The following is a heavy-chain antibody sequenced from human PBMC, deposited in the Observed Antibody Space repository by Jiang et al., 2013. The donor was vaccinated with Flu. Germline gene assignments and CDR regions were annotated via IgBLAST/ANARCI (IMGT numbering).Heavy chain of an antibody. J-gene: IGHJ2*01. CDR3: ARRPGSARDWYFDL. Sequence: TCTVSGGSISSGDYYWSWIRQPPGKGLEWIGYIYYSGSTYYNPSLKSRVTISVDTSKNQFSLKLSSVTAADTAMYYCARRPGSARDWYFDLWGRGTLVTVSS. CDR2: IYYSGST. D-gene: IGHD7-27*01. V-gene: IGHV4-30-4*01. CDR1: GGSISSGDYY.